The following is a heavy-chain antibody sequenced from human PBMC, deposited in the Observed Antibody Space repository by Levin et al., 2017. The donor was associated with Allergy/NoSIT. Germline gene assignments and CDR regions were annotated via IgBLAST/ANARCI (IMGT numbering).Heavy chain of an antibody. V-gene: IGHV3-30-3*01. Sequence: LSLTCAASGFTFSSYAMHWVRQAPGKGLEWVAVISYDGSNKYYADSVKGRFTISRDNSKNTLYLQMNSLRAEDTAVYYCARDCGGDCDTQYFQHWGQGTLVTVSS. CDR1: GFTFSSYA. J-gene: IGHJ1*01. CDR3: ARDCGGDCDTQYFQH. D-gene: IGHD2-21*01. CDR2: ISYDGSNK.